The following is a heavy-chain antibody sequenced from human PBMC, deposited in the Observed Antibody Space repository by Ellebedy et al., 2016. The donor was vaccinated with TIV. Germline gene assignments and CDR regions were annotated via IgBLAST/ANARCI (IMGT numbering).Heavy chain of an antibody. J-gene: IGHJ4*02. V-gene: IGHV4-4*08. D-gene: IGHD6-19*01. CDR2: IYSSGST. CDR3: AEGRSGWYYFDY. Sequence: ESLKISCTVSGGSITSYYWSWIRQAPGKGLEWIGYIYSSGSTNYNPSLNSRVTISVETSKNQFSLRLSSVTAADTAVYYCAEGRSGWYYFDYWGQGTPVTVST. CDR1: GGSITSYY.